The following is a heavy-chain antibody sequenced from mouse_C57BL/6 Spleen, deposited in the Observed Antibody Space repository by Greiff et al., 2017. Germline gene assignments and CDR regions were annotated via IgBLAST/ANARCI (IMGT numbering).Heavy chain of an antibody. J-gene: IGHJ3*01. D-gene: IGHD4-1*01. Sequence: VQLQQSGAELVKPGASVKLSCKASGYTFTSYWMQWVKQRPGQGLEWIGEIDPSDSYTNYNQKFKGKATLTVDTSSSTAYMQLSSLTSEDSAVDYCARKLTGFAYWGQGTLVTVSA. CDR1: GYTFTSYW. CDR3: ARKLTGFAY. V-gene: IGHV1-50*01. CDR2: IDPSDSYT.